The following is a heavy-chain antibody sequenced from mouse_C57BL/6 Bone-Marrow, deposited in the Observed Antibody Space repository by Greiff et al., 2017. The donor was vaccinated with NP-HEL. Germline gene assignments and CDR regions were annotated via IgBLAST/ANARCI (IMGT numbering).Heavy chain of an antibody. J-gene: IGHJ3*01. CDR1: GFTFSDYY. Sequence: DVHLVESGGGLVQPGGSLKLSCAASGFTFSDYYMYWVRQTPEKRLEWVAYISNGGGSTYYPDTVKGRFTISRDNAKNTLYLQMSRLKSEDTAMYYCARGGFYYGSSVAYWGQGTLVTVSA. V-gene: IGHV5-12*01. CDR2: ISNGGGST. CDR3: ARGGFYYGSSVAY. D-gene: IGHD1-1*01.